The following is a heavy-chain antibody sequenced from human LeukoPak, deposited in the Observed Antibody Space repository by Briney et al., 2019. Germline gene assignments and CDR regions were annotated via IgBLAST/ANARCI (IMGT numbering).Heavy chain of an antibody. D-gene: IGHD3-22*01. CDR1: RFTFSNYW. J-gene: IGHJ6*02. CDR3: AKDFPHYYEVPHGMDV. CDR2: INQDGSEK. V-gene: IGHV3-7*01. Sequence: GALRLSCAASRFTFSNYWMSWVRQAPGKGLEWVANINQDGSEKYYVDSAEGRFTISRDDAKNSLYLQMNGLRVEDTAIYYCAKDFPHYYEVPHGMDVWGQGTTVTV.